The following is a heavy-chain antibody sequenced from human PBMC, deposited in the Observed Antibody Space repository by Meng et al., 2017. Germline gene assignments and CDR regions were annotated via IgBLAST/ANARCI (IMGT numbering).Heavy chain of an antibody. V-gene: IGHV4-34*01. CDR1: GGSFSGYY. CDR3: ARGVRLPDY. J-gene: IGHJ4*02. Sequence: QGQIQHWCAGLLKPSETPSLTFAVYGGSFSGYYWRWVRQPLGKGLEWIGEINHSGSTNYNPSLKSRVTISVDTSKNQFSLKMSSVTAADTAVYYCARGVRLPDYWGQGTLVTVSS. CDR2: INHSGST. D-gene: IGHD2-15*01.